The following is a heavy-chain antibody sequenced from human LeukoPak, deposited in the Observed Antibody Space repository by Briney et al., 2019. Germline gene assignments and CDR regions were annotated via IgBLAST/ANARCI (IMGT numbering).Heavy chain of an antibody. CDR3: ARVKGSGYRNSIDY. J-gene: IGHJ4*02. CDR2: ISSSSSTI. V-gene: IGHV3-48*01. D-gene: IGHD3-3*01. CDR1: GFTFSSYS. Sequence: PGGSLRLSCAASGFTFSSYSMNWVRQAPGKGLEWVSYISSSSSTIYYADSVKGRFTISRDNAKNSLYLQMNSLRAEDTALYYCARVKGSGYRNSIDYWGQGTLVTVSS.